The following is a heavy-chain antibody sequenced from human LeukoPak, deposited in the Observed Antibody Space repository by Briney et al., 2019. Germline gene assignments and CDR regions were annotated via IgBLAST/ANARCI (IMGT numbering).Heavy chain of an antibody. J-gene: IGHJ3*02. Sequence: ASVKVSCKASGYTFTGYYMHWARQAPGQGLEWMGIINPSGGSPNYAQKFQGRVTMTRDMSTSTVNMELSSLRSEDTAVYYCARSGFWTDHPAFDIWGQGTMVTVSS. CDR3: ARSGFWTDHPAFDI. CDR2: INPSGGSP. V-gene: IGHV1-46*01. CDR1: GYTFTGYY. D-gene: IGHD3/OR15-3a*01.